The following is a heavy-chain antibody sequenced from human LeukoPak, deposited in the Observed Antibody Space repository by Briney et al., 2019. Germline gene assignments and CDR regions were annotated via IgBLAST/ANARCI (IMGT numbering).Heavy chain of an antibody. V-gene: IGHV3-23*01. CDR3: AKYSVAGSNDY. CDR1: GFTFSSYA. CDR2: MSGSGGST. J-gene: IGHJ4*02. Sequence: GGSLRLSCAASGFTFSSYAMSWVRQAPGKGLEWVSSMSGSGGSTYYADSVKGRFTISRDNSKNTLYLQMNSLRAEDTAVYYCAKYSVAGSNDYWGQGTLVTVSS. D-gene: IGHD6-19*01.